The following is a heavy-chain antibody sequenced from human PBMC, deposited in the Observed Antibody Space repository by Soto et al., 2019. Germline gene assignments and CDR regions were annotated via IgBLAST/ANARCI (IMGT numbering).Heavy chain of an antibody. CDR1: GFTFDDYA. V-gene: IGHV3-9*01. Sequence: EVQLVESGGGLVQPGRSLRLSCAASGFTFDDYAMHWVRQAPGKGLEWVSGISWNSGSIGYADSVKGRFTISRDNAKNSLYLQMNSLRAEDTALYYCATGSAARAYYYYYYYMDVWGKGTTVTVSS. J-gene: IGHJ6*03. D-gene: IGHD6-6*01. CDR2: ISWNSGSI. CDR3: ATGSAARAYYYYYYYMDV.